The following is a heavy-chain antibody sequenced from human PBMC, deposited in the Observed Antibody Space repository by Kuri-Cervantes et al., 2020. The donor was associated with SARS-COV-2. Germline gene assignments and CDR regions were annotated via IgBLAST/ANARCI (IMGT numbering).Heavy chain of an antibody. V-gene: IGHV4-61*01. CDR3: ARVSRPYYFDY. J-gene: IGHJ4*02. CDR1: GGSISSSSYY. Sequence: CTVSGGSISSSSYYWSWIRQPPGKGLEWIGYIYYSGSTNYNPSLKSRVTISVDTSKNQFSLKLSSVTAADTAVYYCARVSRPYYFDYWGQGTLVTVSS. CDR2: IYYSGST.